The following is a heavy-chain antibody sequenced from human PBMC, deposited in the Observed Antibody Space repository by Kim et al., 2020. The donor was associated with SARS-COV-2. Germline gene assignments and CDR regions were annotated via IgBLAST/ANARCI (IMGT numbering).Heavy chain of an antibody. V-gene: IGHV4-4*07. Sequence: SETLSLTCTVSGGSISSYYWSWIRQPAGKGLEWIGRIYTSGSTNYNPSLKSRVTMSVDTSKNQFSLKLSSVTASDTAVYYCASLEWSINGDYYYYMDVWGKGTTVTVSS. CDR2: IYTSGST. J-gene: IGHJ6*03. CDR1: GGSISSYY. CDR3: ASLEWSINGDYYYYMDV. D-gene: IGHD3-3*01.